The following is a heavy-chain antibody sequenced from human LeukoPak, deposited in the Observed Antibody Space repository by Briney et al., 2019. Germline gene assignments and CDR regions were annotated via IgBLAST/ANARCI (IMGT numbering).Heavy chain of an antibody. J-gene: IGHJ4*02. CDR2: INWNGGST. CDR3: ARGDSSGWYSDD. D-gene: IGHD6-19*01. CDR1: GSRFDDHG. Sequence: PGGSLRLSCTAPGSRFDDHGMAWVRQAPGKGLEWVCGINWNGGSTGYADSVKGRFTISRDNAKNSLYLQMNSLRVDDTALYYCARGDSSGWYSDDWGQGTLVTVSS. V-gene: IGHV3-20*04.